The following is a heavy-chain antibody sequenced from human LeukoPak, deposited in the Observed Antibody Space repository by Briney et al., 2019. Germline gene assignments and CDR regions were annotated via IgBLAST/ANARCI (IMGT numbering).Heavy chain of an antibody. V-gene: IGHV4-38-2*02. J-gene: IGHJ6*03. CDR2: IYHSGTT. CDR1: GYSISSGYY. Sequence: SETLSLTCTVSGYSISSGYYWVWVRQPPGKGLEWIGCIYHSGTTYYNPSLKSRITISVDTSKNQFSLKLSSVTAADTAMYYCARDQPYMDVWGKGTTVTVSS. CDR3: ARDQPYMDV.